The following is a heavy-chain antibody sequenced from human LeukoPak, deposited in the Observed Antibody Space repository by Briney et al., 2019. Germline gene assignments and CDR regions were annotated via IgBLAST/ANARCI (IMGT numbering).Heavy chain of an antibody. CDR3: TRAYDSGTYSTFDY. CDR1: GVIFSTFG. Sequence: AGGSLRLSCAASGVIFSTFGMHWVRQAPGKGLEWVAFISHDGSNKYYADSVKGRLTISRDNAKNTVFLQMNNLTAEDTAVYYCTRAYDSGTYSTFDYWGQGALVTVTS. CDR2: ISHDGSNK. J-gene: IGHJ4*02. D-gene: IGHD3-10*01. V-gene: IGHV3-30*03.